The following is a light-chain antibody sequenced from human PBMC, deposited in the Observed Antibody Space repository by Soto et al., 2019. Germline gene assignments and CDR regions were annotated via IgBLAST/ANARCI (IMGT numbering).Light chain of an antibody. V-gene: IGKV1-9*01. CDR2: AAS. J-gene: IGKJ4*01. Sequence: DIQLTQSPSLLSASVGDRVTITCRASQGISTYLAWYQQTSGKAPKLLISAASTLQRGVPSRFSGSGSGTQFTLTIGSLQPEDFATYYCQQLNAYPLTFGGGTRVEIK. CDR1: QGISTY. CDR3: QQLNAYPLT.